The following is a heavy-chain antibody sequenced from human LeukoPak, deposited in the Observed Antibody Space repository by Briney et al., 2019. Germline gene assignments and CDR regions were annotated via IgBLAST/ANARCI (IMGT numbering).Heavy chain of an antibody. Sequence: ETLSLTCTVSGGSISTGGNYWSWVRQAPGTGLEWVSSISVSGGTTYYADSVKGRFTISRDNSKNTQYLQMNSLRVEDTAVYYCAKGGVYDSGGSGYGMDVWGQGTTVTVSS. V-gene: IGHV3-23*01. D-gene: IGHD3-22*01. CDR2: ISVSGGTT. CDR3: AKGGVYDSGGSGYGMDV. J-gene: IGHJ6*02. CDR1: GGSISTGG.